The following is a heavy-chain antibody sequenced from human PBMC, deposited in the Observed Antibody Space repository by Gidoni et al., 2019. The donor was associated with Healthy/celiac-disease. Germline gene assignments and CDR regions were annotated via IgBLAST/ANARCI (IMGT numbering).Heavy chain of an antibody. Sequence: GVRRVSFRTLSGLASGFTFSSYGMHWVRQAPGKGLEWVAVIWYDGSNKYYADSVKGRFTISRDNSKNTLYLQMNSLRAEDTAVYYCARDREVREVEYYFDYWGQGTLVTVSS. CDR1: GFTFSSYG. CDR2: IWYDGSNK. CDR3: ARDREVREVEYYFDY. V-gene: IGHV3-33*01. J-gene: IGHJ4*02. D-gene: IGHD3-10*01.